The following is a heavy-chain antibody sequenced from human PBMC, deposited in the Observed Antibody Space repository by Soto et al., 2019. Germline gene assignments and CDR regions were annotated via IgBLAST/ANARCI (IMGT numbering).Heavy chain of an antibody. CDR2: IYDSRST. D-gene: IGHD2-15*01. CDR1: GGSISSGDYY. Sequence: QVQLQESGPGLVKPSQTLSLTCTVSGGSISSGDYYWTWIRQHPGKGLEWIGYIYDSRSTYYNPSLKSRLTISVDTSKNQFSLKLSSVSAADTALYYCARERTDATGVFGMDVCGQGTTVTVSS. V-gene: IGHV4-31*03. J-gene: IGHJ6*02. CDR3: ARERTDATGVFGMDV.